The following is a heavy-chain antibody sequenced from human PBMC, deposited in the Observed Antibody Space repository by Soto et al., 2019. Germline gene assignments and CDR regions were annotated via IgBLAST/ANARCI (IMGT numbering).Heavy chain of an antibody. CDR3: ARDFTAGATYSGHSYYAMDV. CDR2: IRYDGSNQ. D-gene: IGHD1-26*01. CDR1: GFTFSTYC. J-gene: IGHJ6*01. V-gene: IGHV3-33*01. Sequence: GSLILSCAASGFTFSTYCMHWVLQAPGNGLESVAGIRYDGSNQYYADSVKGQFTISRDNSKNTLYMQMDSLRADDTAVYYCARDFTAGATYSGHSYYAMDVWGQGTTVTVSS.